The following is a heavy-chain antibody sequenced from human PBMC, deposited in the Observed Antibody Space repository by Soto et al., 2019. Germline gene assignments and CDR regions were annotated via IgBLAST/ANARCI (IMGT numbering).Heavy chain of an antibody. CDR3: ARDACYDFCGYMDV. Sequence: ASVKVSCKASGYTFTGYYMHWVRQAPGQGLEWMGWVNPNSGGTNYAQKFQGWVTMTRDTSISTAYMELSRLRSDDTAVYYCARDACYDFCGYMDVWGKGTTVTVSS. CDR1: GYTFTGYY. CDR2: VNPNSGGT. V-gene: IGHV1-2*04. D-gene: IGHD3-3*01. J-gene: IGHJ6*03.